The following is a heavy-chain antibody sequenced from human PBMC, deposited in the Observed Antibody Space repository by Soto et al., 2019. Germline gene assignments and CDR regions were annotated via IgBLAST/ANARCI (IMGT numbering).Heavy chain of an antibody. CDR1: GFTVSSYS. J-gene: IGHJ2*01. CDR2: ISSSSTYI. Sequence: EVQLVESGGGLVKPGGSLRLSCGASGFTVSSYSMNWVRQAPGRGLEWVSSISSSSTYIHYADSMKGRLTIPRDNAKNXXXTXXTRLRPGAQALYFCAKVTRWFPGCAVRFPRWNFDLWGRGTLVTVSS. V-gene: IGHV3-21*02. D-gene: IGHD5-18*01. CDR3: AKVTRWFPGCAVRFPRWNFDL.